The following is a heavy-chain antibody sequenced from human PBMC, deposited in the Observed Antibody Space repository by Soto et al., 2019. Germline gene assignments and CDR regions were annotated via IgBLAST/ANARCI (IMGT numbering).Heavy chain of an antibody. CDR1: GYTFTSYG. V-gene: IGHV1-18*04. CDR3: ARDYSSSFPYYYGMDV. J-gene: IGHJ6*02. Sequence: ASVKVSCKAPGYTFTSYGISWVRQAPGQGLEWMGWISAYNGNTNYAQKLQGRVTMTTDTSTSTAYMELRSLRSDDTAVYYCARDYSSSFPYYYGMDVWGQGTTVTVSS. CDR2: ISAYNGNT. D-gene: IGHD6-6*01.